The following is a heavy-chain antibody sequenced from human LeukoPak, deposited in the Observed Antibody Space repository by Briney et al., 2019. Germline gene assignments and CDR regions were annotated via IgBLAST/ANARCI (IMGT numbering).Heavy chain of an antibody. CDR3: ARDRTIFGVVHNERNWFDP. D-gene: IGHD3-3*01. J-gene: IGHJ5*02. CDR1: GYTFTSYA. CDR2: INTNTGNP. Sequence: GASVKVSCKASGYTFTSYAMNWVRQAPGQGLEWMGWINTNTGNPTYAQGFTGRFVFSLDTSVSTAYLQISSLKAEDTAVYYCARDRTIFGVVHNERNWFDPWGQGTLVTVSS. V-gene: IGHV7-4-1*02.